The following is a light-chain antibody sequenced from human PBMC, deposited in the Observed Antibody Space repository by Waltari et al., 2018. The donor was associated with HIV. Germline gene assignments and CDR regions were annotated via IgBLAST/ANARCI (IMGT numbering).Light chain of an antibody. CDR1: SSDVGGYNY. CDR2: DVS. Sequence: QSALTPPRSVSGSPGPSVTISCTGTSSDVGGYNYVSWYQQHPGKAPKLMIYDVSKRPSGVPDRFSGSKSGNTASLTISGLQAEDEADYYCCSYAGSSWVFGGGTKLTVL. CDR3: CSYAGSSWV. J-gene: IGLJ3*02. V-gene: IGLV2-11*01.